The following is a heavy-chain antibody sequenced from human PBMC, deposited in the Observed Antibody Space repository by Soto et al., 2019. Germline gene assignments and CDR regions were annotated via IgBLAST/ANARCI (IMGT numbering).Heavy chain of an antibody. CDR1: GFTFSSYG. J-gene: IGHJ3*01. CDR3: ARDKHPGF. V-gene: IGHV3-33*01. Sequence: QVQLVESGGGVVQPGRSLRLSCAASGFTFSSYGMHWVRQAPGKGLEWVAVIWYDGSNKYYADSVKGRFTISRDNSKNPLYLKMNSLRAEDRAVYYCARDKHPGFGGQGTMVTVSS. CDR2: IWYDGSNK. D-gene: IGHD3-10*01.